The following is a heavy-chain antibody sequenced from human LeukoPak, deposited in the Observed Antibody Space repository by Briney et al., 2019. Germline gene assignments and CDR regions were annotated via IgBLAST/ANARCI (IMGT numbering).Heavy chain of an antibody. V-gene: IGHV4-59*01. CDR3: ARYHLPTYYYDSRGGPDAFDI. CDR2: INHSGST. Sequence: SETLSLTCTVSGGSISSYYWSWIRQPPGKGLEWIEEINHSGSTNYNPSLKSRVTISVDTSKNQFSLKLSSVTAADTAVYYCARYHLPTYYYDSRGGPDAFDIWGQGTMVTVSS. D-gene: IGHD3-22*01. J-gene: IGHJ3*02. CDR1: GGSISSYY.